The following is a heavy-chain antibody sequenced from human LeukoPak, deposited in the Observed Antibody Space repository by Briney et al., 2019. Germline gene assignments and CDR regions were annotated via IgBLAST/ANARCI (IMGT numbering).Heavy chain of an antibody. D-gene: IGHD2-2*01. CDR1: GFTFDDYA. CDR3: AKASADLYFDY. CDR2: ISWNSGSI. J-gene: IGHJ4*02. Sequence: GRSLRLSRAASGFTFDDYAMHWVRQAPGKGLEWVSGISWNSGSIGYADSVKGRFTISRDNAKNSLYLQMNSLSAEDMALYYCAKASADLYFDYWGQGTLVTVSS. V-gene: IGHV3-9*03.